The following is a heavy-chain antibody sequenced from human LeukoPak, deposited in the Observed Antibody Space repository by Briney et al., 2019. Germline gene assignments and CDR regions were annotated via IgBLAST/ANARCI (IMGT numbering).Heavy chain of an antibody. J-gene: IGHJ4*02. Sequence: ASVKVSCKASGYTFIGYDIHWVRQAPGQGLEWMGWMNPNSGNTGYAQKFQGRVSMTRSTSISTAYMELSSLTSEDTAVYYCALSLYYYNSSGYYPFDYWGQGTLITVSS. V-gene: IGHV1-8*01. CDR1: GYTFIGYD. CDR3: ALSLYYYNSSGYYPFDY. D-gene: IGHD3-22*01. CDR2: MNPNSGNT.